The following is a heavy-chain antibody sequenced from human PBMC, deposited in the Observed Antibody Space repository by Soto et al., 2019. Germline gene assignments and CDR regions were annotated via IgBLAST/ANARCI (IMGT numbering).Heavy chain of an antibody. CDR1: RGTFSSYT. Sequence: SVKVSCKAPRGTFSSYTINWVRQAPGQGLERMGRVVPKIGSINFVRKFQGRLTLTADKSTRTAFLELSSLRPEDTAVYYCTRGGRENSWNDGNFDYWAQGTQVTGSS. CDR3: TRGGRENSWNDGNFDY. V-gene: IGHV1-69*08. J-gene: IGHJ4*01. CDR2: VVPKIGSI. D-gene: IGHD1-20*01.